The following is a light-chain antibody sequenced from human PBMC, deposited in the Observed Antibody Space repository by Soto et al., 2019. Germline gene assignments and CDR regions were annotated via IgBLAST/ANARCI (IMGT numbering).Light chain of an antibody. CDR3: QQCSSYKLK. Sequence: EIVMTQSPATLSVSPGERATLSCRASQSVSSNLAWYQQKPGQAPRLLIYGASTRATGIPARFSGSGSGTEFTLTISRLEPEDFAVYYCQQCSSYKLKCGGGTKVHIK. CDR2: GAS. J-gene: IGKJ4*02. V-gene: IGKV3-15*01. CDR1: QSVSSN.